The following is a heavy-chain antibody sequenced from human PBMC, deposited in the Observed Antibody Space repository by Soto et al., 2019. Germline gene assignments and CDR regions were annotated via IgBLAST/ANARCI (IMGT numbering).Heavy chain of an antibody. J-gene: IGHJ4*02. Sequence: KPSETLSLTCTVSDVSVSSSNYLWGWIRQPPGKGLEWIGSIYSSGSTFYNPSLNGRLTLSLDTSKNQFSLSLTSVTAADTAVYFCARLFQHTSSQKIDYWGQGILVTVSS. D-gene: IGHD2-2*01. CDR2: IYSSGST. CDR3: ARLFQHTSSQKIDY. V-gene: IGHV4-39*01. CDR1: DVSVSSSNYL.